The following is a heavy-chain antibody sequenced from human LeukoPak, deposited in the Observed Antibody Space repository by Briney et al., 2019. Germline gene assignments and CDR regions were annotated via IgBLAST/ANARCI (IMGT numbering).Heavy chain of an antibody. Sequence: AAVKVSRKGSGYSFTCYYLHWVRQPPGQGLEWVGWIHPKSGDRNIEQRVHGRVTITRDTSISTAYMELTSLRSDDTAVYYCARLATVPGWGQGTLVTVSS. CDR2: IHPKSGDR. D-gene: IGHD6-19*01. CDR3: ARLATVPG. J-gene: IGHJ1*01. CDR1: GYSFTCYY. V-gene: IGHV1-2*02.